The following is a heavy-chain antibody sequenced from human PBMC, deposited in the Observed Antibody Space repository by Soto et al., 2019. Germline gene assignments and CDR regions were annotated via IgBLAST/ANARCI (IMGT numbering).Heavy chain of an antibody. CDR3: AREVVTTQWYFDY. V-gene: IGHV3-30-3*01. D-gene: IGHD1-1*01. J-gene: IGHJ4*02. Sequence: GGFLRHWYTAHEFNCIGYSVNWVRKVPGKGLEWVAVTSSNEGTKFYADSVKGRFTISRDNSKNTLFLHMNSLRLEDTGIYYCAREVVTTQWYFDYRGQGILVTVSS. CDR2: TSSNEGTK. CDR1: EFNCIGYS.